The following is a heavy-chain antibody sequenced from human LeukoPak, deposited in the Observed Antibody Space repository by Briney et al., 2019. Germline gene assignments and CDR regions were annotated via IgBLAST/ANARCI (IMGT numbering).Heavy chain of an antibody. V-gene: IGHV3-11*04. D-gene: IGHD6-13*01. J-gene: IGHJ4*02. CDR3: ARDRGSWGFGY. CDR1: GFTFSDYY. CDR2: ISSSGSAI. Sequence: GGSLRLSCAASGFTFSDYYMSWIRQAPGKGLDWFSYISSSGSAIYYADSVNGRFTISRDNAKNSLYLQVNSLRADDTAVYYCARDRGSWGFGYWGQGTLVTVSS.